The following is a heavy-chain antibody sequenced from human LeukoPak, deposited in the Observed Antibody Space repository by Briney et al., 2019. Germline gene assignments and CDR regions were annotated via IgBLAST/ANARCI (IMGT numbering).Heavy chain of an antibody. J-gene: IGHJ1*01. Sequence: GGSLRLSCAASGFTFSSYEMNWVRQAPGKGLEWVSYISSSGSTIYYADSVKGRFTISRDNAKNSLCLQMNSLRAEDTVVYYCARDPYYYDSSGLITEYFQHWGQGTLVTVSS. D-gene: IGHD3-22*01. V-gene: IGHV3-48*03. CDR2: ISSSGSTI. CDR3: ARDPYYYDSSGLITEYFQH. CDR1: GFTFSSYE.